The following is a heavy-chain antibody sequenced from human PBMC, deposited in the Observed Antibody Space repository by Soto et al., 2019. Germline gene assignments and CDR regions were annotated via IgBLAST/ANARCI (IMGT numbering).Heavy chain of an antibody. CDR1: EFTFSSSA. Sequence: SVKVSCKASEFTFSSSAVQWVRQGRGQGLEWMGWIVVDNGNTKYAQKFRGRVTMTRDTSTSTAYMELSRLRSDDTAVYYCAGIAAAGTGNDYWGQGTLVTVSS. V-gene: IGHV1-58*01. CDR2: IVVDNGNT. D-gene: IGHD6-13*01. CDR3: AGIAAAGTGNDY. J-gene: IGHJ4*02.